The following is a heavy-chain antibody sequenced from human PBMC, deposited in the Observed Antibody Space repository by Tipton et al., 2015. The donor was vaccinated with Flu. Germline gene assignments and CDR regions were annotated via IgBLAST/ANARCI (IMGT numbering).Heavy chain of an antibody. Sequence: TLSLTCTISGGSISSSSFYWGWIRQSPGKGLEWIGSIYHSGTAYYNPSLKSRVTISVDTSKNQISLKLSSVTAADTAVYYCARYPESNYHWFGPWGQGALVTVPS. CDR2: IYHSGTA. CDR1: GGSISSSSFY. D-gene: IGHD4-11*01. CDR3: ARYPESNYHWFGP. J-gene: IGHJ5*02. V-gene: IGHV4-39*07.